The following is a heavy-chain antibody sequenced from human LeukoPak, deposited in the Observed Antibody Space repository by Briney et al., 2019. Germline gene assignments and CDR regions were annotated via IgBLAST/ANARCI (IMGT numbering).Heavy chain of an antibody. J-gene: IGHJ6*02. CDR3: ARDRGAGFGMDV. CDR1: GYTFTGYY. CDR2: INPNSGGT. D-gene: IGHD1-26*01. Sequence: ASVKVSFKASGYTFTGYYMHWVRQAPGQGLEWMGWINPNSGGTNYAQKFQGRVTMTRDTSISTAYMELSRLRSDDTAAYYCARDRGAGFGMDVWGQGTTVTVSS. V-gene: IGHV1-2*02.